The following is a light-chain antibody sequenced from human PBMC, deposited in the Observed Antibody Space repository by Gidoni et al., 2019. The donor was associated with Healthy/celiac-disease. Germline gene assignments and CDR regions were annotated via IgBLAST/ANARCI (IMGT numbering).Light chain of an antibody. J-gene: IGKJ1*01. V-gene: IGKV1-39*01. Sequence: DIQMTHSPSSLSASVGDRVTITCRASQSINDYLSWYQQKPGKAPQLLIYAASSLQSGVPSRFSGSGSGTDFTITISSLQPEDFATYYCQQSYSTPLWTFGQGTKVEIK. CDR3: QQSYSTPLWT. CDR2: AAS. CDR1: QSINDY.